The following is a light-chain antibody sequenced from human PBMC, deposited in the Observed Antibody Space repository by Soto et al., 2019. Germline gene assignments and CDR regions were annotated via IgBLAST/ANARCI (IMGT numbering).Light chain of an antibody. CDR3: QTWGTGIAV. Sequence: QSVLTQSPSASASLGASVKLTCTLNSGHSTYAIAWHQQQPEKGPRYLMKVNSDGSHSKGDGIPDRFSGSSSGAERYLTISSLQSEDEADYYCQTWGTGIAVFGGGTQLTVL. V-gene: IGLV4-69*01. J-gene: IGLJ7*01. CDR1: SGHSTYA. CDR2: VNSDGSH.